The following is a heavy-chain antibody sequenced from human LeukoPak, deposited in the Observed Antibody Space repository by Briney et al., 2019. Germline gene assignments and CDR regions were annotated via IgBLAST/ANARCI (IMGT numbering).Heavy chain of an antibody. J-gene: IGHJ1*01. D-gene: IGHD3-22*01. CDR3: AKATYYYDSSNIQH. CDR2: ISYDGSNK. Sequence: PGRSLRLSCAASGFTFSIYGMHRVRQAPGKGLEWVVVISYDGSNKYYADSVKGRFTISRDNSKNTLYLQMNSLRAEDTAVYYCAKATYYYDSSNIQHWGQGTLVTASS. V-gene: IGHV3-30*18. CDR1: GFTFSIYG.